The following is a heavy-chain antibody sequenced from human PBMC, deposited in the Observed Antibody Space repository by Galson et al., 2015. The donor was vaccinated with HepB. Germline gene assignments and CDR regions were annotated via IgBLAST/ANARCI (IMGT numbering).Heavy chain of an antibody. V-gene: IGHV1-18*01. CDR1: GYIFTRYG. Sequence: SVKVSCKASGYIFTRYGISWVRQAPGQGLEWMGWINGYIGDTNYAQKFQGRVTMTTDTSTRTAYMELRSLRSDDTAVYFCARDGGYDRAGRFPDHWGQGTLVTVSS. CDR2: INGYIGDT. CDR3: ARDGGYDRAGRFPDH. D-gene: IGHD3-22*01. J-gene: IGHJ4*02.